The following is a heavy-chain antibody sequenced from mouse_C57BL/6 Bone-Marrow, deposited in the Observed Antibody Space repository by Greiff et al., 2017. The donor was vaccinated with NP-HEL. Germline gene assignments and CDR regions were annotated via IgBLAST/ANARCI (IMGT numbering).Heavy chain of an antibody. CDR3: ARPNCFYAMDY. Sequence: EVQLKESGGGLVKPGGSLKLSCAASGFTFSDYGMHWVRQAPEKGLEWVAYISSGSSTIYYADTVKGRFTISRDNAKNTLFLQMTSLRSEDTAMYYCARPNCFYAMDYWGQGTSVTVSS. D-gene: IGHD4-1*02. CDR1: GFTFSDYG. J-gene: IGHJ4*01. CDR2: ISSGSSTI. V-gene: IGHV5-17*01.